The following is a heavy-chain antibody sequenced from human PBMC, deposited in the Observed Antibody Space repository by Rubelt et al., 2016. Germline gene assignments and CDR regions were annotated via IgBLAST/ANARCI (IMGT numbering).Heavy chain of an antibody. Sequence: VQLVESGGGVVQPGRSLRLSCAASGFTFSSYAMHWVRQAPGKGLEYVSAISSNGGSTYYADSVKGRFTISRDNSKNTLYLQMSSLRAEETAVYYGAKDTANYYDSSAYRSTGGMDVWGQGTTVTVSS. CDR3: AKDTANYYDSSAYRSTGGMDV. CDR2: ISSNGGST. D-gene: IGHD3-22*01. J-gene: IGHJ6*02. CDR1: GFTFSSYA. V-gene: IGHV3-64D*06.